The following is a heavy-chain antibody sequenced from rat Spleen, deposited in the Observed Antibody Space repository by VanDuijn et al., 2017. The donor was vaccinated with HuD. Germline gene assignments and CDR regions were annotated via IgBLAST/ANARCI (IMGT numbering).Heavy chain of an antibody. J-gene: IGHJ2*01. CDR2: ISADGSRT. V-gene: IGHV5-58*01. CDR3: AVAGYGY. Sequence: EVQLVESGGGLVQPGRSLKLSCVASGFTFSNYWMYWVRQAPGKGLEWVSSISADGSRTYYPDSVRGRFTISRDNAENTAYLQMNSLWSEDTATYYCAVAGYGYWGQGVVVTVSS. D-gene: IGHD4-3*01. CDR1: GFTFSNYW.